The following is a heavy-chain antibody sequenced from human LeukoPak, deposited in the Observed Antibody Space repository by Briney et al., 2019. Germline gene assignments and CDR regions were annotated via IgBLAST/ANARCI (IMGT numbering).Heavy chain of an antibody. J-gene: IGHJ5*02. Sequence: SETLSLTCTVSGGSISSYYWSWIRQPPGKGLEWIGYIYYSGSTYYNPSLKSRVTISLDTSKNQFSLKLSSVTAADTAVYYCARDHLANLASRLFDPWGQGTLVTVSS. D-gene: IGHD3-3*01. V-gene: IGHV4-59*12. CDR1: GGSISSYY. CDR3: ARDHLANLASRLFDP. CDR2: IYYSGST.